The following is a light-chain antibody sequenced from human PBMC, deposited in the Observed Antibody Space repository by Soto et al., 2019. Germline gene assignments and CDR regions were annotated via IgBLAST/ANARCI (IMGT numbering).Light chain of an antibody. Sequence: SYVLAQPPSVSVAPGKTARITCGGDNLAGKSVHRYQQKPGQAPLLVIHYDSDRPSGIPERFSGSNSGNTATLSITRVEAVDEADYYCQVWDSHSDHYVFGTGTKETVL. V-gene: IGLV3-21*04. CDR3: QVWDSHSDHYV. J-gene: IGLJ1*01. CDR2: YDS. CDR1: NLAGKS.